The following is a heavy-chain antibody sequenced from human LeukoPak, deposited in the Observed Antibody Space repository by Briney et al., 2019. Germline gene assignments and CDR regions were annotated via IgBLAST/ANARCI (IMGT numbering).Heavy chain of an antibody. CDR2: INSDGSST. Sequence: GGSLRLSCAASGFTVSSNYMSWVRQAPGKGLVWVSRINSDGSSTSYADSVKGRFTISRDNAKNTLYLQMNSLRAEDTAVYYCASIRSSSSWSHWGQGTLVTVSS. D-gene: IGHD6-13*01. CDR1: GFTVSSNY. CDR3: ASIRSSSSWSH. V-gene: IGHV3-74*01. J-gene: IGHJ4*02.